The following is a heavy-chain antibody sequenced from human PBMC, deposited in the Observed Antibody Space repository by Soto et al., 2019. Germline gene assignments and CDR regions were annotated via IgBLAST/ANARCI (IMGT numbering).Heavy chain of an antibody. CDR2: ISGSGGST. D-gene: IGHD2-15*01. Sequence: PGGSLRLSCAASGFTFSSYAMSWVRQAPGKGLDWVSAISGSGGSTYYADSVKGRFTTSRDNSKNTLYLQMNSLRAEDTAVYYCAKALGYCSGGSCYSNAFDIWGQGTMVTVSS. CDR1: GFTFSSYA. V-gene: IGHV3-23*01. J-gene: IGHJ3*02. CDR3: AKALGYCSGGSCYSNAFDI.